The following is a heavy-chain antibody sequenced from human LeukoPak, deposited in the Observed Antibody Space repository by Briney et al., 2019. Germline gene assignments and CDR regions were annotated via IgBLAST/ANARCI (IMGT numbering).Heavy chain of an antibody. CDR3: ASSSGYYSGDAFDI. Sequence: SETLSLTCTVSGGSISSYYWSWIRHPAGKGLEWIGRIYTSGSTNYNPSLKSRVTMSVDTSKNQFSLKLSSVTAADTAVYYCASSSGYYSGDAFDIWGQGTMVTVSS. J-gene: IGHJ3*02. CDR2: IYTSGST. V-gene: IGHV4-4*07. D-gene: IGHD3-22*01. CDR1: GGSISSYY.